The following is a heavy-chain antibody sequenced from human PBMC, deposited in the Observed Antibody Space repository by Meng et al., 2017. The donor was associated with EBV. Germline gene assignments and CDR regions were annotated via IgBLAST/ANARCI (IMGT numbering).Heavy chain of an antibody. Sequence: QVRLVQAAAEVKKPGSSVKVSCKTPGGTFRSDAISWVRQAPGQGLEWMGGLIPMSDAPHYAQKFQGRVTITADESTSTHYMDLSGLRSEDTAVYYCASESGRGFTPDYWGQGTLVTVSS. CDR1: GGTFRSDA. CDR2: LIPMSDAP. J-gene: IGHJ4*02. V-gene: IGHV1-69*01. CDR3: ASESGRGFTPDY. D-gene: IGHD3-10*01.